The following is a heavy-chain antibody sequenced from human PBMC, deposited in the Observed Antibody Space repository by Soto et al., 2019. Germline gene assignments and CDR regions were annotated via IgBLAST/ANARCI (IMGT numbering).Heavy chain of an antibody. V-gene: IGHV1-3*01. D-gene: IGHD2-15*01. CDR3: ARVGFGCWTGY. J-gene: IGHJ4*02. Sequence: QVQLVQSGAEVKKPGASVKVSCKASGYTFTSYAMHWVRQAPGQRLEWMGWINAGNGNTKYSQKVQGRVTITRDTSASTAYLELSSLRAEDTAVYYCARVGFGCWTGYWGQGTLVTVSS. CDR1: GYTFTSYA. CDR2: INAGNGNT.